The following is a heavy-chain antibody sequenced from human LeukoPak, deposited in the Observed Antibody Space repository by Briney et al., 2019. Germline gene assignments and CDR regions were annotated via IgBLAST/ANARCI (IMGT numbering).Heavy chain of an antibody. CDR2: INHSGST. V-gene: IGHV4-34*01. CDR3: ARGRRQWLVRSVYFDY. D-gene: IGHD6-19*01. CDR1: GGSFSGYY. Sequence: PSETLSLTCAVYGGSFSGYYWSWIRQPPGKGLEWIGEINHSGSTNYNPSLKSRVTTSVDTSKNQFSLKLSSVTAADTAVYYCARGRRQWLVRSVYFDYWGQGTLVTVSS. J-gene: IGHJ4*02.